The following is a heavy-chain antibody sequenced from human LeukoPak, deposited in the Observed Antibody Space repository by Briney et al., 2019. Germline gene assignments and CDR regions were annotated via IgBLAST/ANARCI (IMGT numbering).Heavy chain of an antibody. J-gene: IGHJ4*02. V-gene: IGHV3-74*01. CDR2: INGDGGSR. D-gene: IGHD6-13*01. Sequence: GGSLRLSCAASGFTFSTYWMHWVRQAPGKGLVWVSRINGDGGSRNYADSVKGRFTISRDNAKNTLYLQMSSLRVEDTAAYYCASASSHRTAAGGDYWGQGTLVTVST. CDR1: GFTFSTYW. CDR3: ASASSHRTAAGGDY.